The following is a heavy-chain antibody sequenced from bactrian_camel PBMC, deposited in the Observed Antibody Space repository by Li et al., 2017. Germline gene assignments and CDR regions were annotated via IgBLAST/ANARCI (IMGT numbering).Heavy chain of an antibody. CDR3: AADGPWCGNYADIGY. J-gene: IGHJ6*01. CDR1: GYTYKYNC. D-gene: IGHD4*01. V-gene: IGHV3S53*01. Sequence: HVQLVESGGGSVQVGGSLTLSCTASGYTYKYNCMGWIRLPPGKEREGVAAIDSDGSTHYARSVAGRFTISKGNAKNTLYLQMNSLKPEDTAMYYCAADGPWCGNYADIGYWGQGTQVTVS. CDR2: IDSDGST.